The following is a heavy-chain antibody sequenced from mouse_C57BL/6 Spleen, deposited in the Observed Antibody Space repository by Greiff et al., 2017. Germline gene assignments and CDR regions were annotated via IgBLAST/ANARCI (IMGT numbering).Heavy chain of an antibody. J-gene: IGHJ2*01. V-gene: IGHV14-1*01. Sequence: EVQLQQSGAELVRPGASVKLSCTASGFNIKDYYMHWVKQRPEQGLEWIGRIDPEDGDTEYAPKFQGKATMTADTSTNTAYLQLSCLTSEDTAVYYCTTGGITTVVADWGQGTTRTVSS. CDR1: GFNIKDYY. CDR2: IDPEDGDT. CDR3: TTGGITTVVAD. D-gene: IGHD1-1*01.